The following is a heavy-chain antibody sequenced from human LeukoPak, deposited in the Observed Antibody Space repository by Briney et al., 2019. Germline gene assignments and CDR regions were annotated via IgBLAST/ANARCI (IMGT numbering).Heavy chain of an antibody. CDR1: GFTFSNYW. V-gene: IGHV3-7*05. Sequence: PGGSLRLSCAASGFTFSNYWMSWVRQAPRKGLEWVANIKRDGSEKYYVDSVEGRFTISRDNAKNSLFLQLNSLRVEDTAVYYCARDYQGHFEYWGQGTLVTVSS. CDR2: IKRDGSEK. J-gene: IGHJ4*02. D-gene: IGHD2-2*01. CDR3: ARDYQGHFEY.